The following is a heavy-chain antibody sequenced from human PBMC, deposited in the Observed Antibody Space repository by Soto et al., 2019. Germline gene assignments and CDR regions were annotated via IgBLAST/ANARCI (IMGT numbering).Heavy chain of an antibody. Sequence: SVKVSCKASGGTFSSYAISWVRQAPGQGLEWMGGIIPIFGTANYAQKFQGRVTITADESTSTAYMELSSLRSEDTAVYYCARDSEVRGFRFDPWGQGTLVTVSS. J-gene: IGHJ5*02. V-gene: IGHV1-69*13. CDR2: IIPIFGTA. CDR1: GGTFSSYA. D-gene: IGHD3-10*01. CDR3: ARDSEVRGFRFDP.